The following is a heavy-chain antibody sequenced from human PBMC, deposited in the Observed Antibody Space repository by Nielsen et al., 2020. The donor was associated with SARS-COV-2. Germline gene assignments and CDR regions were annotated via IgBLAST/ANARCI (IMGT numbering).Heavy chain of an antibody. D-gene: IGHD2-2*01. CDR3: ARGDIAVVPAAMFRGDDAFDI. V-gene: IGHV4-39*02. Sequence: SETLSLTCTVFGGSLSSRNYYWGWIRQPPGKGLEWIGTIYYSGSVSYNPSLRSRVTISVDTSKKHFSLKLTSVTAADTAVYFCARGDIAVVPAAMFRGDDAFDIWGQGTRVRVSS. J-gene: IGHJ3*02. CDR2: IYYSGSV. CDR1: GGSLSSRNYY.